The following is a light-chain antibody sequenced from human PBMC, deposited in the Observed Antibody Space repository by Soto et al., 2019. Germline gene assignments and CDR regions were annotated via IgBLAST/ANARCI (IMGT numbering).Light chain of an antibody. CDR2: AAS. Sequence: DIRMTQSPSSVCASVGDRVTMTCRASQSISNYLSWYQQIPGKAPKLLIYAASTLRSGVSSRFSGSGSGTDFTLTISSLQPEDFATYYCQQSYSTPWTFGQGTKVEIK. J-gene: IGKJ1*01. CDR1: QSISNY. CDR3: QQSYSTPWT. V-gene: IGKV1-39*01.